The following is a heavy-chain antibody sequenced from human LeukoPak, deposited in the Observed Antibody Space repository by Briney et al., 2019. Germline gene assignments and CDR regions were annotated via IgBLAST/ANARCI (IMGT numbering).Heavy chain of an antibody. J-gene: IGHJ6*03. CDR3: ARDLQYGSGGYYYYYMDV. CDR2: INPNSGGT. D-gene: IGHD3-10*01. Sequence: ASVKVSCKASGYTFTGYYMHWVRQAPGQGLEWMGWINPNSGGTNYAQKFQGRVTMTRDTSISTAYMELSRLRSDDTAVYYCARDLQYGSGGYYYYYMDVWGKGTTVTISS. V-gene: IGHV1-2*02. CDR1: GYTFTGYY.